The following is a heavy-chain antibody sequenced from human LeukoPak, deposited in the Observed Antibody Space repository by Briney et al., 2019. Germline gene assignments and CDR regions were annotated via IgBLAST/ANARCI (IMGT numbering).Heavy chain of an antibody. Sequence: PGGSLRLSCAGPGFAFGTYAMSWVRQAPGMGLEWVSSISANGQATYYADSVEGRFTISGDNSKSTLYLQLNSLRAEDTATYYCARDPYNTILYRLAHWGQGTLVIVSS. D-gene: IGHD3-10*01. J-gene: IGHJ4*02. V-gene: IGHV3-23*01. CDR3: ARDPYNTILYRLAH. CDR2: ISANGQAT. CDR1: GFAFGTYA.